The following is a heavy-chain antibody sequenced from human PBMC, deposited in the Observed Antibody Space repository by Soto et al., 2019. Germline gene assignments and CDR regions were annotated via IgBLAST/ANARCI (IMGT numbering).Heavy chain of an antibody. D-gene: IGHD2-21*02. CDR3: AKDARDTGGNSGIDY. Sequence: EVQLLESGGDLVQPGGSLRLSCVASEFTFNSYAMSWVRQAPGMGLEWVSSIIGSGAITYYADCVKGRFTISRDNSKSTLYMQMNSLRVEDTALYYCAKDARDTGGNSGIDYWGQGTLVTVSS. J-gene: IGHJ4*02. CDR1: EFTFNSYA. CDR2: IIGSGAIT. V-gene: IGHV3-23*01.